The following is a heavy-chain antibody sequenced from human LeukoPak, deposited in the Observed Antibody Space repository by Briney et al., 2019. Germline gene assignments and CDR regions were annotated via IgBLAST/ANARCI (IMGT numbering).Heavy chain of an antibody. Sequence: GGSLRLSCAASGFTFSSYWMSWVRQAPGKGLEWVANIKQDGSEKYYVDSVKGRFTISRDNAKNSLYLQMNSLRAEDTAVYYCAKVPGSTTWYLLYYYSSYRTSGAKGPRSPSP. J-gene: IGHJ6*03. CDR2: IKQDGSEK. CDR1: GFTFSSYW. CDR3: AKVPGSTTWYLLYYYSSYRTS. V-gene: IGHV3-7*01. D-gene: IGHD4-23*01.